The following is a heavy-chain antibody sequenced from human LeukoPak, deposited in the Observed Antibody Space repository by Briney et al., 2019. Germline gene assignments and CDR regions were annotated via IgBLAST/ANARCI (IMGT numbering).Heavy chain of an antibody. J-gene: IGHJ2*01. CDR1: GGSFRGYY. CDR3: ARVMTTVATRGYFDL. D-gene: IGHD4-23*01. V-gene: IGHV4-34*01. CDR2: INHSGST. Sequence: SETLSLTCAVYGGSFRGYYWSWLRQPPGKGLEWLGEINHSGSTNYNPSLKSRVTISVDTSKNQFSLKLSSVTAADTAVYYCARVMTTVATRGYFDLWGRGTLVTGSS.